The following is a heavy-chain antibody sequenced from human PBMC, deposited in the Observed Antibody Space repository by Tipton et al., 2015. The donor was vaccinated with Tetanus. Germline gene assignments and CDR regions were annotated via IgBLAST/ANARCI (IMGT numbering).Heavy chain of an antibody. CDR1: GFTFSSSW. J-gene: IGHJ4*02. Sequence: SLRISCAVSGFTFSSSWMSWVRQVPGKGLEWVANINGGGNEKYYVDSVKGRFTISRDNAKNSLYLQMNSLRGEDTAVYYCVRDFAEFDYWGQGTLVTVSS. CDR3: VRDFAEFDY. V-gene: IGHV3-7*01. CDR2: INGGGNEK.